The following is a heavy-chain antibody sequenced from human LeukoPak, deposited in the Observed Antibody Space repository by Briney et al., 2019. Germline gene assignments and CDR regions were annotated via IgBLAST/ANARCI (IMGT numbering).Heavy chain of an antibody. CDR3: AKSWNYFDSSGDDALDI. V-gene: IGHV3-23*01. Sequence: GGSLRLSCAAAGFTFSDYGMNWVRQAPGKGLEWVSGISGSGISTYYADSVKGRFTISRDNSKNTLYLQINSLRVEDTAVYYCAKSWNYFDSSGDDALDIWGQGTMVTVSS. D-gene: IGHD3-22*01. CDR1: GFTFSDYG. CDR2: ISGSGIST. J-gene: IGHJ3*02.